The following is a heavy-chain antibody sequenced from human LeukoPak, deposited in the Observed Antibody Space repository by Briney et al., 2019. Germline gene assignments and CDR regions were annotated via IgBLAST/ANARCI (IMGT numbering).Heavy chain of an antibody. Sequence: GASVKVSCKASGYTFTSYGISWVGQAPGQGLEWMGWISAYNGNTNYAQKLQGRVTMTTDTSTSTAYMELRSLRSDDTAVYYCARDQGVVVPGAFDIWGQGTMVTVSS. D-gene: IGHD2-15*01. CDR2: ISAYNGNT. CDR3: ARDQGVVVPGAFDI. CDR1: GYTFTSYG. V-gene: IGHV1-18*01. J-gene: IGHJ3*02.